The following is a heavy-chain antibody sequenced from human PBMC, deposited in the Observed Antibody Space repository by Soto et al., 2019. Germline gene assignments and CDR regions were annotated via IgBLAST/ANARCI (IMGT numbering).Heavy chain of an antibody. CDR1: GGPITNHY. Sequence: QVQLHESGPRLVTPSETLALTCSLSGGPITNHYWSWIRQPPGKGLEFIGRVYPSGRSHYNPSLQSRVTMSVDTSKNQFYLKLNSVTAADTAMYYCARDYDVNTALDYWYFDLWGRGTLVTVSS. CDR3: ARDYDVNTALDYWYFDL. J-gene: IGHJ2*01. D-gene: IGHD5-18*01. V-gene: IGHV4-4*07. CDR2: VYPSGRS.